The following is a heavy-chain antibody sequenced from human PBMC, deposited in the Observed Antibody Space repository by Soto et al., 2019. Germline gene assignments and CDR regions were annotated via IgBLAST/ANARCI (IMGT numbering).Heavy chain of an antibody. CDR3: ARHDTDLATGDYGYDH. V-gene: IGHV4-39*01. CDR2: IYYTEST. J-gene: IGHJ4*01. CDR1: GGSIDSSSGY. D-gene: IGHD4-17*01. Sequence: PSETLSLTCIVSGGSIDSSSGYWGWVRQPPGKGLEWIASIYYTESTYYNPSLKSRVTMSVDTSNSQFSLQLSSVTAADTAVYFCARHDTDLATGDYGYDHSGPGTPATASS.